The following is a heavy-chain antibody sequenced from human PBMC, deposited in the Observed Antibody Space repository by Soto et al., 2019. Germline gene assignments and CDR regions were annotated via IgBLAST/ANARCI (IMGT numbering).Heavy chain of an antibody. CDR2: IYYSGST. D-gene: IGHD1-7*01. J-gene: IGHJ4*02. Sequence: PSETLSLTCTVSGGSVSSGSYYWSWIRQPPGKGLECIGYIYYSGSTNYNPSLKSRVTISVDTSKNQFSLKLSSVTAADTAVYYCARGSGTGTETHFDYWGQGTLVTVSS. CDR3: ARGSGTGTETHFDY. CDR1: GGSVSSGSYY. V-gene: IGHV4-61*01.